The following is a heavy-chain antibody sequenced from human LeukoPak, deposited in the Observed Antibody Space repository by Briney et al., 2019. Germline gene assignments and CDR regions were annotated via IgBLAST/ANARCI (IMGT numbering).Heavy chain of an antibody. CDR3: AKSSGWYYRDYFDY. D-gene: IGHD6-19*01. J-gene: IGHJ4*02. V-gene: IGHV3-30*02. Sequence: PGGSLRLSCAASGFTFSSYGMHWVRQAPGKGLEWVAFIRYDGSNKYYADSVKGRFTISRDNSKNTLYLQMNSLRAEDTAVYYCAKSSGWYYRDYFDYWGQGTLVTVSS. CDR1: GFTFSSYG. CDR2: IRYDGSNK.